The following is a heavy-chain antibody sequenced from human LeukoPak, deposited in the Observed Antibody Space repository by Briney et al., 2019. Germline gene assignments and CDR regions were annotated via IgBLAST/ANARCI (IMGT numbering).Heavy chain of an antibody. CDR1: GGSFSSYY. J-gene: IGHJ4*02. Sequence: LETLSLTCAVYGGSFSSYYWGWIRQPPGKGLEWIGSIYYSGSTYYNPSLKSRVTIYVDTSKNQFSLKLSSVTAAETAVYYCARQQLLWFGELLHFDYWGQGTLVTVSS. CDR2: IYYSGST. V-gene: IGHV4-39*01. CDR3: ARQQLLWFGELLHFDY. D-gene: IGHD3-10*01.